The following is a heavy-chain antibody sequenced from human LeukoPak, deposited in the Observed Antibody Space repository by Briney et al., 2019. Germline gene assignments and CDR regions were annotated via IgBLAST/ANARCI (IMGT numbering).Heavy chain of an antibody. J-gene: IGHJ2*01. CDR3: ARDKGPYWYFDL. CDR2: IVVGSGNT. V-gene: IGHV1-58*01. CDR1: GFTFTSSA. Sequence: SVKVSCKASGFTFTSSAVQWVRQARGQRLEWIGWIVVGSGNTNYAQKFQERVTITRDMSTSTAYMELSSLRSEDTAVYYCARDKGPYWYFDLWGRGTLVTVSS.